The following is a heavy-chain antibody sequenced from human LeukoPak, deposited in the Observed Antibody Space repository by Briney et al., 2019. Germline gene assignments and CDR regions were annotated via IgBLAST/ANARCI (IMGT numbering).Heavy chain of an antibody. Sequence: ASVKVSCKASGYTFTSYGISWVRQAPGQGLEWMGWISAYNGNTNYAQKLQGRVTMTTDTSTSTAYMELRSLRSDDTAVYYCARDLKMDSGSYYVDYYYYGMDVWDQGTTVTVSS. CDR1: GYTFTSYG. J-gene: IGHJ6*02. CDR3: ARDLKMDSGSYYVDYYYYGMDV. D-gene: IGHD1-26*01. V-gene: IGHV1-18*01. CDR2: ISAYNGNT.